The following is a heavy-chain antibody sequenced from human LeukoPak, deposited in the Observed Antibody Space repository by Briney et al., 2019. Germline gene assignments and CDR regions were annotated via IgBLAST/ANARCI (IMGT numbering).Heavy chain of an antibody. V-gene: IGHV3-23*01. CDR3: AREYSSGWYVVDY. J-gene: IGHJ4*02. Sequence: GGSLGLSCAASGFTFSSYAISWVRQAPGKGLEWVSAISGSGGSTYYADSVKGRFTISRDISKNTLYLQMNSLRAEDTAVYYCAREYSSGWYVVDYWGQGILVTVSS. CDR2: ISGSGGST. D-gene: IGHD6-19*01. CDR1: GFTFSSYA.